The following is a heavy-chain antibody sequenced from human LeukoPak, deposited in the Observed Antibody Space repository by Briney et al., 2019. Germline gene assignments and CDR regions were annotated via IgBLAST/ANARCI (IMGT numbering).Heavy chain of an antibody. D-gene: IGHD6-19*01. Sequence: GGSLRLSCAASGFTFSSYGMHWVRQAPGKGLEWVAVIWYDGSNEYYADSVKGRFTIPRDNSKNTLYLQMNSLRAEDTAVYYCARDQGAGSGCPDYWGQGTLVTVSS. V-gene: IGHV3-33*01. J-gene: IGHJ4*02. CDR3: ARDQGAGSGCPDY. CDR2: IWYDGSNE. CDR1: GFTFSSYG.